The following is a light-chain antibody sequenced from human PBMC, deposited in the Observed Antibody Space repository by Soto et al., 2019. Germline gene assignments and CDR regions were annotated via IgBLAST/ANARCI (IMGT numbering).Light chain of an antibody. Sequence: QSALTQPASVSGSPGQSITISCTGTSSDVGGYNYVSWYQQHPGNAPKLMIYDVSNRPSGVSNRFSGSKSGNTASLTISGLQAEDEADYCCSSYTSSSTLFGGGTKLTVL. CDR1: SSDVGGYNY. CDR2: DVS. J-gene: IGLJ2*01. CDR3: SSYTSSSTL. V-gene: IGLV2-14*01.